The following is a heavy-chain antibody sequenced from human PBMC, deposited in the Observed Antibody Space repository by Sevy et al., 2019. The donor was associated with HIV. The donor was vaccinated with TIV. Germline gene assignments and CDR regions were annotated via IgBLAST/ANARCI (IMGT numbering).Heavy chain of an antibody. CDR1: GGSISSGFYY. D-gene: IGHD4-4*01. Sequence: SETLSLTCTVSGGSISSGFYYWSWIRQPAGKGLEWIGRIYNSGSTNYNPSLNSRVTMSLDTSKNHFSLKLSSVTAADTAVYYCARIRRDDYSIIDYWGQGTLVTVSS. CDR2: IYNSGST. CDR3: ARIRRDDYSIIDY. V-gene: IGHV4-61*02. J-gene: IGHJ4*02.